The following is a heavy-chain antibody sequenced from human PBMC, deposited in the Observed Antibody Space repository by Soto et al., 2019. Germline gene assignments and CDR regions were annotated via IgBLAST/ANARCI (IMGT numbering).Heavy chain of an antibody. CDR3: ARSSGGNFGIIIARSNWSER. CDR1: GDTFTSYY. CDR2: INPHGGST. D-gene: IGHD3-3*01. V-gene: IGHV1-46*01. Sequence: LGKVSCKAPGDTFTSYYLNWVRQAPGHGLEWMGVINPHGGSTKYAQNFQGRVTMTRDTSRSTVYMELRSLRSDDTAIYYCARSSGGNFGIIIARSNWSERWGQGTLVNVSS. J-gene: IGHJ5*02.